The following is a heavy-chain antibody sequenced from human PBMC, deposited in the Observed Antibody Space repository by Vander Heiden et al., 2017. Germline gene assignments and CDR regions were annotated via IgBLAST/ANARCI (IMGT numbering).Heavy chain of an antibody. D-gene: IGHD6-13*01. V-gene: IGHV1-18*01. CDR1: GYTFSTYG. CDR3: ARESSSWTGAHWFDP. CDR2: ISGYNGNT. J-gene: IGHJ5*02. Sequence: QAQLVQSGAEVKKPGASVKVSCKASGYTFSTYGISWVRQAPGQGPEWMGWISGYNGNTKYAQKLQGRITVTIDSSTDTAYMELRSLKSDDTAVYYCARESSSWTGAHWFDPWGQGTLVTVSS.